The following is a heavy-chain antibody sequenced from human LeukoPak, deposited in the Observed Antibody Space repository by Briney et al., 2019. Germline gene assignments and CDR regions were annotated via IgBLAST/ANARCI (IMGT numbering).Heavy chain of an antibody. Sequence: PGGSLRLSCAASGFTFSSYEMNWVRQAPGKGLEWVSYISSSSSTIYYADSVKGRFTISRDKAKNSLYLQMNSLRAEDTAVYYCARDRCTGGRCYSLSVGYMDVWGKGTTVTVSS. V-gene: IGHV3-48*03. CDR1: GFTFSSYE. CDR2: ISSSSSTI. J-gene: IGHJ6*03. D-gene: IGHD2-15*01. CDR3: ARDRCTGGRCYSLSVGYMDV.